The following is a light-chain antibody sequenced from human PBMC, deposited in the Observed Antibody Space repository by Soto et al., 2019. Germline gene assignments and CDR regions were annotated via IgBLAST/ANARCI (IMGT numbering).Light chain of an antibody. CDR3: QQYRYYST. CDR1: QSLDSV. V-gene: IGKV1-5*03. J-gene: IGKJ2*01. Sequence: DIQMTQSPSTLSASVGDRVTITCRASQSLDSVLAWYQQKPGRAPKLLIYTASVLETGVPSRFSGSGSETEFFLTISSLQPDDFATYYCQQYRYYSTFGQGTKLDIK. CDR2: TAS.